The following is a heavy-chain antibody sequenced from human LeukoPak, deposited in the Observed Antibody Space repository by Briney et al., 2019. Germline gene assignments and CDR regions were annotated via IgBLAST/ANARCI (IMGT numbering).Heavy chain of an antibody. Sequence: GASVKVSCKTSGYTFSSYGISWVRQAPGQGLEWMGRINGYNGNTNYAQKFQGRVTVTTDTSTNTVYLELRSLRSDDTAVYYCARGRMYDAFDIWGQGTMVTVSS. D-gene: IGHD2-15*01. V-gene: IGHV1-18*01. J-gene: IGHJ3*02. CDR2: INGYNGNT. CDR1: GYTFSSYG. CDR3: ARGRMYDAFDI.